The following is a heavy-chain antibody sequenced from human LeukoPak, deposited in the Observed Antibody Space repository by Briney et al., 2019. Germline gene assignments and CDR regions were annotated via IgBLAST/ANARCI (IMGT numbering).Heavy chain of an antibody. V-gene: IGHV3-23*01. CDR1: GFTFSSYA. J-gene: IGHJ2*01. Sequence: PGGSLRLSCAASGFTFSSYAMSWVRQAPGKGLEWVSAISGSGGSTYYADSVKGRFTISRDNSKNTLFLQMNTLRVEDTAVYYCAKDRTVGASYWYFDLWGRGTLVTVSS. CDR3: AKDRTVGASYWYFDL. D-gene: IGHD1-26*01. CDR2: ISGSGGST.